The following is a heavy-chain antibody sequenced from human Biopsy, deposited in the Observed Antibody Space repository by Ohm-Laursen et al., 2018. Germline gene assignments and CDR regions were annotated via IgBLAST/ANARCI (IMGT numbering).Heavy chain of an antibody. CDR1: GFTFSSYG. V-gene: IGHV3-11*01. D-gene: IGHD3-16*01. CDR2: ISSGGSTI. J-gene: IGHJ4*01. CDR3: GRSYGIMAAPVHL. Sequence: SLRLSCAAPGFTFSSYGMSWIRQTPGKGLEWVSHISSGGSTIFHADSAKGRFTISRDDAKGSLYLQMTNLRAEDTAVYYCGRSYGIMAAPVHLWGQGTLVTVSS.